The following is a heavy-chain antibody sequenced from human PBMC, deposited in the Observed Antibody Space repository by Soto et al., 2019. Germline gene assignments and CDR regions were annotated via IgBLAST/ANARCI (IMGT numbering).Heavy chain of an antibody. D-gene: IGHD2-2*01. CDR1: GFTFSSYG. CDR2: ISYDGSNK. J-gene: IGHJ6*02. V-gene: IGHV3-30*18. CDR3: AKGPAIVLVPAAMNYYYGMDV. Sequence: QVQLVESGGGVVQPGRSLRLSCAASGFTFSSYGMHWVRQAPGKGLEWVAGISYDGSNKYYADSVKGRFTISRDNSKNTLYLQMNSLRDEDTAVYYGAKGPAIVLVPAAMNYYYGMDVWGQGTTVTVSS.